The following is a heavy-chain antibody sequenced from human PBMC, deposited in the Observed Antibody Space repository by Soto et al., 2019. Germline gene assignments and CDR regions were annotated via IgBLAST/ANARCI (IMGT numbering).Heavy chain of an antibody. CDR3: AKEPLGVSGSNYFDY. J-gene: IGHJ4*02. Sequence: GGSLRLSCAASGFTFSSYSMNWVRQAPGKGLEWVSYISSSSSTIYYADSVKGRFTISRDNAKNSLYLQMNSLRAEDTAVYYCAKEPLGVSGSNYFDYWGQGTLVTVSS. CDR1: GFTFSSYS. V-gene: IGHV3-48*01. D-gene: IGHD3-10*01. CDR2: ISSSSSTI.